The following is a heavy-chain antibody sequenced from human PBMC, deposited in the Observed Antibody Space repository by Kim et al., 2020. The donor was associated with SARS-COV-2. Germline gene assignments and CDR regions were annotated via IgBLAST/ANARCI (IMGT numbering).Heavy chain of an antibody. V-gene: IGHV4-31*02. D-gene: IGHD3-22*01. CDR3: ARGAMIVVGNWFDP. J-gene: IGHJ5*02. Sequence: NPALKSRVTISVDTSKNQFSLKLSSVTAAGTAVYYCARGAMIVVGNWFDPWGQGTLVTVSS.